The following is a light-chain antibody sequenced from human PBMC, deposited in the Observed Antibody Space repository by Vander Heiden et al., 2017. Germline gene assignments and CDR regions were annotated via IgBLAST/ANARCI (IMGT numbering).Light chain of an antibody. CDR1: NIGSKS. Sequence: SYVLTQPPSGSVAPGPTAPLTLGGNNIGSKSVHWYQQRPGQAPILVVYDDRDRPSGIPERFSGSKSGNTATLIINRVEAGDEADYYCQVWDNSSDQSIFGGGTKLTVL. CDR2: DDR. V-gene: IGLV3-21*02. CDR3: QVWDNSSDQSI. J-gene: IGLJ2*01.